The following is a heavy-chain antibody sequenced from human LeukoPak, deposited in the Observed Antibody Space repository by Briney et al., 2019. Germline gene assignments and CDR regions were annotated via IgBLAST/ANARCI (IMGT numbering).Heavy chain of an antibody. CDR2: IDWDDDK. CDR1: GFSLSTSGMR. CDR3: ARSYYYGSGSCVYYYGMDV. J-gene: IGHJ6*04. Sequence: SGPTLVNPTQTLTLTCTFSGFSLSTSGMRVSWIRQPPGKALEWLARIDWDDDKFYSTSLKTRLTISKDTSKNQVVLTMTNMDPVDTATYYCARSYYYGSGSCVYYYGMDVWGKGTTVTVSS. D-gene: IGHD3-10*01. V-gene: IGHV2-70*04.